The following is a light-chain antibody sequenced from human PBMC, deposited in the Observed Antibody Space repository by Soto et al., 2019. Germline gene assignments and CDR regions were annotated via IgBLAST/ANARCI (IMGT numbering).Light chain of an antibody. Sequence: QSVLTQPASVSGSPGQSITISCTGTSSDVGNYKYVSWYQQHPGKAPKLMIYEVSNRPSGVSNRFSGSKSGNTASLTISGLQAEDETAYYCFSYTSSGNYVSGNGTKRTVL. J-gene: IGLJ1*01. V-gene: IGLV2-14*01. CDR3: FSYTSSGNYV. CDR2: EVS. CDR1: SSDVGNYKY.